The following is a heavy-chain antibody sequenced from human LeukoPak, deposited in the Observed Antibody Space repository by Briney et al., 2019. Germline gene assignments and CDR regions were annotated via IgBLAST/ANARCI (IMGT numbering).Heavy chain of an antibody. V-gene: IGHV3-7*01. CDR3: ARDKGPGRPRVDY. Sequence: GSLRLSCAASGFTFSSYWMSWVRQAPGKGLEWVANIKQDGSEKYYVDSVKGRFTISRDNAKNSLYLQMNSLRAEDTAVYYCARDKGPGRPRVDYWGQGTLVTVSS. J-gene: IGHJ4*02. CDR1: GFTFSSYW. CDR2: IKQDGSEK.